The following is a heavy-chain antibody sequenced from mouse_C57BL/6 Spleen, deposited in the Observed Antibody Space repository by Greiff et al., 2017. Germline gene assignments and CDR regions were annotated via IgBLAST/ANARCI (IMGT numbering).Heavy chain of an antibody. D-gene: IGHD2-1*01. CDR1: GYTFTSYW. CDR3: AKWAIYYGHYFDY. V-gene: IGHV1-52*01. J-gene: IGHJ2*01. CDR2: IYPSDIET. Sequence: QVQLQQPGAELVRPGSSVKLSCKASGYTFTSYWMHWVKQRPIQGLEWIGNIYPSDIETHYNQKFKDKATLTVDKSSSTAYMQLSSLTSEDSAVYYCAKWAIYYGHYFDYWGQGTTLTVSS.